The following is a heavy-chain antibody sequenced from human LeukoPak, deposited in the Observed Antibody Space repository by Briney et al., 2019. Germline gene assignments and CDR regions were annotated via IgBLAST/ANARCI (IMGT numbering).Heavy chain of an antibody. J-gene: IGHJ4*02. CDR2: INPSGGST. D-gene: IGHD4-11*01. CDR3: ARGSTVIVLDY. V-gene: IGHV1-46*01. CDR1: GYTFTSHY. Sequence: ASVKVSCKASGYTFTSHYIHWVRQAPGQGLEWMGIINPSGGSTNSAQKFQGRVTMTRDTSTSTVYMEVSSLRSEDTAVYYCARGSTVIVLDYWGQGTLVTVSS.